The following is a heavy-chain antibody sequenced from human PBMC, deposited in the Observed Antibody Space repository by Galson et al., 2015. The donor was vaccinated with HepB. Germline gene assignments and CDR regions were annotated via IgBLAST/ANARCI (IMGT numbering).Heavy chain of an antibody. Sequence: SLRLSCAASGFTFSSYAMSWVRQAPGKGLEWVSAISGSGGSTYYADSVKGRFTISRDNSKNTLYLQMNSPRAEDTAVYYCAKGIGTYYYDSSGYYSDAFDIWGQGTMVTVSS. CDR3: AKGIGTYYYDSSGYYSDAFDI. CDR2: ISGSGGST. CDR1: GFTFSSYA. J-gene: IGHJ3*02. V-gene: IGHV3-23*01. D-gene: IGHD3-22*01.